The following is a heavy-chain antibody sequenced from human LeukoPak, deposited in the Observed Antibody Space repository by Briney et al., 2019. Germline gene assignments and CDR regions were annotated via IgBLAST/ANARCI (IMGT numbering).Heavy chain of an antibody. D-gene: IGHD3-3*01. CDR3: AKPLYDFWSGYSRAGFDY. CDR2: ITGSGGST. V-gene: IGHV3-23*01. CDR1: GFTFDNYD. Sequence: SGGPLRLSCAASGFTFDNYDMSWVRQAPGKGLEWVSTITGSGGSTHYADSVKGRFTISRDNSKNTLFLQMNSLRAEDTAVYYCAKPLYDFWSGYSRAGFDYWGQGSLVTVSS. J-gene: IGHJ4*02.